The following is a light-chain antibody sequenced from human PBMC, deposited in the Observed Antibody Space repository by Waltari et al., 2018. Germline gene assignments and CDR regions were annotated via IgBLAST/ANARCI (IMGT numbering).Light chain of an antibody. J-gene: IGKJ5*01. Sequence: EIVLTQSPATLSLSPGERATLSCRASQSVSSYLAWYQQKPGQAPRLLIYDASNRATGIPARFSGSGSVTDFTLTISSLEPEDFAVYYCQQRSNWPTTFGQGTRLEIK. CDR3: QQRSNWPTT. CDR2: DAS. V-gene: IGKV3-11*01. CDR1: QSVSSY.